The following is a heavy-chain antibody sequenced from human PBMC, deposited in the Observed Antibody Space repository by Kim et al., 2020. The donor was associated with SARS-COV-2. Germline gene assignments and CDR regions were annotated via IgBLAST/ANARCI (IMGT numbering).Heavy chain of an antibody. J-gene: IGHJ5*02. D-gene: IGHD5-12*01. V-gene: IGHV4-39*01. CDR1: GGSISSSSYY. CDR3: ARSPPEDIAEPEGYWFDP. Sequence: SETLSLTCTVSGGSISSSSYYWGWIRQPPGKGLEWIGSIYYSGSTYYNPSLKSRVTISVDTSKNQFSLKLSSVTAADTAVYYCARSPPEDIAEPEGYWFDPWGQGTLVTVSS. CDR2: IYYSGST.